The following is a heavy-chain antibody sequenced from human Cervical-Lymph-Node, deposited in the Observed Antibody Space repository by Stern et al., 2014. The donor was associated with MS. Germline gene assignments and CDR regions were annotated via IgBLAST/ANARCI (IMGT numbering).Heavy chain of an antibody. CDR2: INSVVDIT. CDR3: TDLPVTVTNASYAYGMDV. D-gene: IGHD4-17*01. Sequence: EVQLVESGGGLFHPGESLRLSCAASGFTFRRFWMHWVRQAPGKGLVLVSRINSVVDITNYADSVKGRFTISRDNAKNTLYLQLNSLRADGTAVYYCTDLPVTVTNASYAYGMDVWGQGTTVSVSS. V-gene: IGHV3-74*02. CDR1: GFTFRRFW. J-gene: IGHJ6*02.